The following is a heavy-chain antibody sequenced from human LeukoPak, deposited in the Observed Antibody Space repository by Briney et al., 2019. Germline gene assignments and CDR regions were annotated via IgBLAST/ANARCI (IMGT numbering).Heavy chain of an antibody. CDR2: MYSGGST. V-gene: IGHV3-66*01. D-gene: IGHD1-26*01. CDR1: GFIVSNHY. Sequence: GGSLRLSCAASGFIVSNHYMGWVRQAPGKGLDWVSVMYSGGSTYYADSVKGRFTISRDNSKNTLYLQMNSLRAEDTAVYYCARVLYSGSYYFDYWGQGTLVTVSS. J-gene: IGHJ4*02. CDR3: ARVLYSGSYYFDY.